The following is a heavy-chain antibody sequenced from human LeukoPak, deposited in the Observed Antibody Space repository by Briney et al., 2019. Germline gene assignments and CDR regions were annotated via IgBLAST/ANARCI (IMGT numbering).Heavy chain of an antibody. CDR2: ISYSGSSP. J-gene: IGHJ3*01. D-gene: IGHD4/OR15-4a*01. CDR1: GIRFDRYA. Sequence: GGSLRLSCAASGIRFDRYAMTWVRQAPGKGLEWVSAISYSGSSPDYGDSVKGRFTISRDNSKNTVYLQMNSLRDEDTALYYCAKDSSVLPNALDLWGQGTMVTVSS. CDR3: AKDSSVLPNALDL. V-gene: IGHV3-23*01.